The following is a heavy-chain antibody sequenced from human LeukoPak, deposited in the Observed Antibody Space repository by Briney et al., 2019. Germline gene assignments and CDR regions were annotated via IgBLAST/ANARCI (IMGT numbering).Heavy chain of an antibody. CDR2: IYYSGGT. V-gene: IGHV4-59*01. Sequence: PSETLSLTCTVSGGSISSYYWSWIRQPPGKGLEWIGYIYYSGGTNYNPSLKSRVTISVDASKNQFSLKLSSVTAADTAVYYCARGFGTHVADCYFDYWGQGTLVTVSS. CDR3: ARGFGTHVADCYFDY. J-gene: IGHJ4*02. D-gene: IGHD1-7*01. CDR1: GGSISSYY.